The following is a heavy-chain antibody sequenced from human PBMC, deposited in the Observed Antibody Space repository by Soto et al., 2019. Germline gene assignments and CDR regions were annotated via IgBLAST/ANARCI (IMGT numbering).Heavy chain of an antibody. CDR2: ISGSGGRT. CDR3: AKDGYHNDSTGYYFGIEY. J-gene: IGHJ4*02. D-gene: IGHD3-22*01. Sequence: GGSLRLSCAASRFPVRRSALCWLCQATGRGQEWVSAISGSGGRTYYADPGTGRVTIGRENSKNTLDLQMNSPRAEDTAVYYGAKDGYHNDSTGYYFGIEYRGQGTMVTVSS. CDR1: RFPVRRSA. V-gene: IGHV3-23*01.